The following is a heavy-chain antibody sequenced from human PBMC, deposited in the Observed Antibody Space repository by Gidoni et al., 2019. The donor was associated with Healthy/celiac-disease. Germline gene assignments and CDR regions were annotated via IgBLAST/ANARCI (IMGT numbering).Heavy chain of an antibody. V-gene: IGHV4-59*01. CDR2: IYYSGST. Sequence: QVQLQESGPGLVKPSETLSITCTVPGGSISSYYWSWIRQPPGKGLEWIGYIYYSGSTNYNPSLKSRVTISVDTSKNQFSLKLSSVTAADTAVYYCARSPWSGYPNFDYWGQGTLVTVSS. CDR3: ARSPWSGYPNFDY. CDR1: GGSISSYY. J-gene: IGHJ4*02. D-gene: IGHD3-3*01.